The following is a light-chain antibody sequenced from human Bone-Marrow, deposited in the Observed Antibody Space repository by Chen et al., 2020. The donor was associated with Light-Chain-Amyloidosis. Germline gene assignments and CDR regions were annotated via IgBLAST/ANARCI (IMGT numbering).Light chain of an antibody. CDR3: QVWDMSSDRPV. CDR2: DDS. Sequence: SYVLTQPSSVSVAPGQTATIACGGNNIGSTSVHWYKQTPGQAPLLVVYDDSDRPSGIPERLSGSNSGNTATLTISRVEAGDEADYYCQVWDMSSDRPVFGGGTKLTVL. J-gene: IGLJ3*02. V-gene: IGLV3-21*02. CDR1: NIGSTS.